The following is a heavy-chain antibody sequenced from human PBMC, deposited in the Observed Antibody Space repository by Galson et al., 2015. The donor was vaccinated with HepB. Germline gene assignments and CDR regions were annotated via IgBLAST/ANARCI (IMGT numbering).Heavy chain of an antibody. CDR1: GFTFRDYY. CDR3: ARGGQLGFH. V-gene: IGHV3-11*06. CDR2: ITNSGTYT. J-gene: IGHJ4*02. Sequence: SLRLSCAASGFTFRDYYMNWIRQAPGKGLEWLSYITNSGTYTKYADSVKGRITVSRDNAQNSLYLQLNGLRVGDTAVYYCARGGQLGFHWGQGILVTVSS. D-gene: IGHD2-15*01.